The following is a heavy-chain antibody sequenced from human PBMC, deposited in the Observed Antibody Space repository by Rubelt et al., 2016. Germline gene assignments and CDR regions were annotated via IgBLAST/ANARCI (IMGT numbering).Heavy chain of an antibody. D-gene: IGHD3-22*01. Sequence: EVQLLEFGGDLVQPGGSLRLSCAASGFTFSSYAMSWVRQAPGKGLEWVSAISGSGGSTYYADSVKGRFTISRDNSKKTLVLQCNCRGAEDTAVYYCAKEGLSSGYYYYFDYWRQGTLVTVSS. J-gene: IGHJ4*02. CDR1: GFTFSSYA. CDR2: ISGSGGST. CDR3: AKEGLSSGYYYYFDY. V-gene: IGHV3-23*01.